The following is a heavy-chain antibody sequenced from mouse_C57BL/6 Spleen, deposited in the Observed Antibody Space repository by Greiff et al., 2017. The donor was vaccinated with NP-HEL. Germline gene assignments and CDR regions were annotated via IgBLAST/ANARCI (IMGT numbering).Heavy chain of an antibody. V-gene: IGHV1-64*01. CDR2: IHPNSGST. D-gene: IGHD3-2*02. CDR3: ARGGLRRRAMDY. Sequence: VQLQQPGAELVKPGASVKLSCKASGYTFTSYWMHWVKQRPGQGLEWIGMIHPNSGSTNYNEKFKSKATLTVDKSSSTAYMQLSSLTSEDSAVDYCARGGLRRRAMDYWGQGTSVTVSS. CDR1: GYTFTSYW. J-gene: IGHJ4*01.